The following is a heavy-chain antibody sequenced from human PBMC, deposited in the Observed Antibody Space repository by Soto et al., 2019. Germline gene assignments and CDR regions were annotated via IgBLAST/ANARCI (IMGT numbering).Heavy chain of an antibody. CDR2: ISNTGGGT. CDR1: GVTFSTYA. V-gene: IGHV3-23*01. CDR3: AVGRHKTSGSNTWFDP. Sequence: EVQLLESGGGLVQPGGSLRLSCAASGVTFSTYAMNWVRQAPGKGLEWVSTISNTGGGTFYAGSVKGRFTISRDNSKNTRYLQMHSLRADDSAIYCCAVGRHKTSGSNTWFDPWGRGTQVTVSS. J-gene: IGHJ5*02. D-gene: IGHD3-22*01.